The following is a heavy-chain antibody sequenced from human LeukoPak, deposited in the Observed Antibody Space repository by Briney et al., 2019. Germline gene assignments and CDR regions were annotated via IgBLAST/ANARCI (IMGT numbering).Heavy chain of an antibody. V-gene: IGHV1-69*13. Sequence: ASVKVSCKASGYTFTSYGISWVRQAPGQGLEWMGGIIPIFGTANYAQKFQGRVTITADESTSTAYMELSSLRSEDTAVYYCARVGYCSGGSCYSDWFDPWGQGTLVTVSS. CDR2: IIPIFGTA. CDR1: GYTFTSYG. D-gene: IGHD2-15*01. J-gene: IGHJ5*02. CDR3: ARVGYCSGGSCYSDWFDP.